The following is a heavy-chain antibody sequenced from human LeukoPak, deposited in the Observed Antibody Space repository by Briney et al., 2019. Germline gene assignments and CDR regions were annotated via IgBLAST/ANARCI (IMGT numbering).Heavy chain of an antibody. J-gene: IGHJ4*02. Sequence: SGTLSLTCAVSGGSISSSNWWSWVRQPPGKGLEWIGEIYHSGSTNYNPSLKSRVTISVDKSKNQFSLQLNSVTPEDTAVYYCARSGYSGYDLGRNFDYWGQGTLVTVSS. CDR3: ARSGYSGYDLGRNFDY. CDR1: GGSISSSNW. V-gene: IGHV4-4*02. CDR2: IYHSGST. D-gene: IGHD5-12*01.